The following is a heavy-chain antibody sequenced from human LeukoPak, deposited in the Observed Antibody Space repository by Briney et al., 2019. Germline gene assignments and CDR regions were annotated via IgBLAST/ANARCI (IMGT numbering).Heavy chain of an antibody. CDR3: AKDGVTCSGGSCYSGVLDY. D-gene: IGHD2-15*01. J-gene: IGHJ4*02. CDR2: IDYDGGSG. V-gene: IGHV3-23*01. CDR1: GFAFSSYA. Sequence: GGSLRLSCAASGFAFSSYAMSWVRQAPGKGLEWVSSIDYDGGSGHYADSVKGRFTISRDNSKNTLYLQMNSLRAEDTAVYYCAKDGVTCSGGSCYSGVLDYWGQGTLVTVSS.